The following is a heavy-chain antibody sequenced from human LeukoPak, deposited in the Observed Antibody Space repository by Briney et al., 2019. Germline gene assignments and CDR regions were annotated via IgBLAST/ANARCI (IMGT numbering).Heavy chain of an antibody. CDR1: GYTFTSYD. CDR2: MNPNSGNT. J-gene: IGHJ4*02. CDR3: ARGGHSSSWYYFDY. V-gene: IGHV1-8*01. Sequence: GASVKVSCKASGYTFTSYDINWVRQATGQGLEWMGWMNPNSGNTGFAQKFQGRVTMTRNTSISTAYMELSSLRSEDTAVYYCARGGHSSSWYYFDYWGQGTLVTVSS. D-gene: IGHD6-13*01.